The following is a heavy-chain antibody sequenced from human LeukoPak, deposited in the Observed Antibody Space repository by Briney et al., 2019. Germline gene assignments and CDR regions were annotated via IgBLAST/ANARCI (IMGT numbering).Heavy chain of an antibody. D-gene: IGHD2-2*03. CDR2: ISYDGSTE. V-gene: IGHV3-30*04. CDR3: VRDGYCGSASCRGWFDP. J-gene: IGHJ5*02. Sequence: PGGSLRLSCAASGINFSRYAMHWVRQAPGKGLEWVAVISYDGSTEYYADSVKGRFTISRDNSKNTLYVQMNSLRVDDTAVYYCVRDGYCGSASCRGWFDPWGQGTLVTVSS. CDR1: GINFSRYA.